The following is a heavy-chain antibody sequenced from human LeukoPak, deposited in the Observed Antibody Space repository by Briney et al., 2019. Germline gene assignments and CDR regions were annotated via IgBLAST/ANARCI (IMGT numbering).Heavy chain of an antibody. CDR2: ISSSSSYI. J-gene: IGHJ3*02. D-gene: IGHD6-13*01. Sequence: GGSLRLSCAASGFTFSSYSMNWVRQAPGKGLEWVSSISSSSSYIYYADSVKGRFTISRDNAKNSLYLQMNSLRAEDTAVYYCATARIAAADMIHVFDIRGQGTMVTVSS. CDR3: ATARIAAADMIHVFDI. V-gene: IGHV3-21*01. CDR1: GFTFSSYS.